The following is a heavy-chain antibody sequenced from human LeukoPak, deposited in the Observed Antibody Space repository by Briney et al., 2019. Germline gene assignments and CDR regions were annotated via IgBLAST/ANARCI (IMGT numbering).Heavy chain of an antibody. V-gene: IGHV3-74*01. CDR2: INSGGSST. Sequence: PGGSLRLSCAASDFTFRSYAMQWVRQAQGKGLEWVSRINSGGSSTSYADSVKGRFTISRDNAKNTLYLQMNSLRAEDTAVYYCARVEMASQFDPWGQGTLVTVSS. CDR3: ARVEMASQFDP. D-gene: IGHD5-24*01. CDR1: DFTFRSYA. J-gene: IGHJ5*02.